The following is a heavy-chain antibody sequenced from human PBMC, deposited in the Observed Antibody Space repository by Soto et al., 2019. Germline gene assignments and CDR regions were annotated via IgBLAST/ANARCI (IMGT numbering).Heavy chain of an antibody. Sequence: EVQLVESGGGLVQPGGSLRLSCAASGFTFSIYWMHWVRQAPGKGLVWVSRVSPDGSTTDYADSVQGRFTISRDNAKNTLYLQMNSLRAEDTAMYYCASKISGVINYYGVDVWGHGATVTVSS. CDR2: VSPDGSTT. V-gene: IGHV3-74*01. CDR1: GFTFSIYW. CDR3: ASKISGVINYYGVDV. J-gene: IGHJ6*02. D-gene: IGHD3-3*01.